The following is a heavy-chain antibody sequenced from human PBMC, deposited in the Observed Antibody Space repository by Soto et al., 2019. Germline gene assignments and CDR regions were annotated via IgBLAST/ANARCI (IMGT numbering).Heavy chain of an antibody. CDR1: GGXISSGGYS. Sequence: PSETLSLTCAVSGGXISSGGYSWSWIRQPPGKGLEWIGYIYHSGSTYYNPSLKSRVTISVDRSKNQFSLKLSSVTAADTAVYYCAKTLYYYDSSGYQWGQGTLVTVSS. V-gene: IGHV4-30-2*01. CDR2: IYHSGST. CDR3: AKTLYYYDSSGYQ. J-gene: IGHJ4*02. D-gene: IGHD3-22*01.